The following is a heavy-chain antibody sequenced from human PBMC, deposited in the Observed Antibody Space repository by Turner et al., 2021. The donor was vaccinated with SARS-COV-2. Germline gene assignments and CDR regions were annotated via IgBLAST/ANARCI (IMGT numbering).Heavy chain of an antibody. V-gene: IGHV3-53*01. Sequence: EVQLVESGGGLIQPGGSLRLSCAASGFTVSSNYRSWVRQAPGKGLEWVSVIYSGGSTFYADSVKGRFTISRDNSKTTLYLQMNSLRAEDTAVYYCARDLGGLRFDYWGQGTLVTVSS. D-gene: IGHD2-15*01. CDR1: GFTVSSNY. CDR2: IYSGGST. CDR3: ARDLGGLRFDY. J-gene: IGHJ4*02.